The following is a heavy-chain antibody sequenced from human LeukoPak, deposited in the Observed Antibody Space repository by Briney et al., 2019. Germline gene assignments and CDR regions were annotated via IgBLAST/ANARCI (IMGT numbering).Heavy chain of an antibody. CDR3: ARDRYSYGYTRTFDY. CDR1: GASISSSSYY. Sequence: PSETLSLTCTVSGASISSSSYYWGWIRQPPGKGLEWIGSVHYSGSTFYNPSLNSRVAISVDTSKNQVSLKLSSVTAADTAVYYCARDRYSYGYTRTFDYWGQGTLVTVSS. D-gene: IGHD5-18*01. CDR2: VHYSGST. J-gene: IGHJ4*02. V-gene: IGHV4-39*07.